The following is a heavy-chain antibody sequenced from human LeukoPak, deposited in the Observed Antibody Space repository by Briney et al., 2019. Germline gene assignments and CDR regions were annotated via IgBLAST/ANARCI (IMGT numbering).Heavy chain of an antibody. CDR3: VTVTSDY. J-gene: IGHJ4*02. Sequence: GGSLRLSCAASGFTFSSYAMTWVRQPPGKGLEWVSAMSVSGGSTYYAASVKGRFTMSRDNSKNTLYLQMNSLRAEDTAVYYCVTVTSDYWGQGTLVTVSS. CDR2: MSVSGGST. D-gene: IGHD4-17*01. CDR1: GFTFSSYA. V-gene: IGHV3-23*01.